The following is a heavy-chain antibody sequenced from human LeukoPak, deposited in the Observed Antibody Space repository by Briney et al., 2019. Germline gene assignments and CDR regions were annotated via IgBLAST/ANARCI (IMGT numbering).Heavy chain of an antibody. CDR3: ARGNIVVVPAQYNWFDP. J-gene: IGHJ5*02. CDR2: IYYSGST. D-gene: IGHD2-2*01. V-gene: IGHV4-31*03. CDR1: GGSISSGGYY. Sequence: SETLSLTCTVSGGSISSGGYYWSWIRQHPGKGLEWIGYIYYSGSTYYNPSLKSRVTISVDTSKNQFSLKLSSVTAADTAVYYCARGNIVVVPAQYNWFDPRGQGTLVTVSS.